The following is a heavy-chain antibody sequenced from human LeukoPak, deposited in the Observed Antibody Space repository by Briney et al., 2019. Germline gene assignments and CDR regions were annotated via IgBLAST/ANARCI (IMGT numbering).Heavy chain of an antibody. CDR3: ARVKRIASYYYYGMDV. CDR2: IYYSGST. D-gene: IGHD2-15*01. J-gene: IGHJ6*02. CDR1: GGSISSYY. V-gene: IGHV4-59*01. Sequence: SETLSLTCTLSGGSISSYYWSWIRQPPGKGLEWIGYIYYSGSTNYNPSLKSRVTISVDTSKNQFSLKLSSVTAADTAVYYCARVKRIASYYYYGMDVWGQGTTVTVSS.